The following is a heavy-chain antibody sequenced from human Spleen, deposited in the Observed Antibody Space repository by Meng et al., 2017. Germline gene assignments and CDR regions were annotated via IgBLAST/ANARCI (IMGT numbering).Heavy chain of an antibody. J-gene: IGHJ5*02. Sequence: QPQLQESGPGLVKPPEALSLPGSVSGGSISTSGYYWGWIRQPPGKGLEWIGSIGHSGITYYTPSLKSRVTVSIDTSKSQFSLKLTSVTAADTAVYYCVRSSGWVRTGFDPWGQGTLVTVSS. V-gene: IGHV4-39*01. CDR3: VRSSGWVRTGFDP. D-gene: IGHD6-19*01. CDR2: IGHSGIT. CDR1: GGSISTSGYY.